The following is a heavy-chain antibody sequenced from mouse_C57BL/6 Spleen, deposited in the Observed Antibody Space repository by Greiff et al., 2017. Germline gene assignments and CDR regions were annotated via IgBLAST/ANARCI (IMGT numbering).Heavy chain of an antibody. Sequence: QVQLQQSGPELVKPGASVKISCKASGYAFSSSWMNWVKQRPGKGLEWIGRIYPGDGDTNYNGKFKGKATLTADKSSSTAYMQLSSLTSEDSAVYFCARDGSYYVMDYWGQGTSVTVSS. CDR1: GYAFSSSW. CDR2: IYPGDGDT. J-gene: IGHJ4*01. D-gene: IGHD2-3*01. V-gene: IGHV1-82*01. CDR3: ARDGSYYVMDY.